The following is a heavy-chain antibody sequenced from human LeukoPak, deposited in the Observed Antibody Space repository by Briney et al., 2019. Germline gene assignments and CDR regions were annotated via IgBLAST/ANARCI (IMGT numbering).Heavy chain of an antibody. V-gene: IGHV5-51*01. J-gene: IGHJ4*02. D-gene: IGHD3-10*01. Sequence: GESLKISCKGSGYSFTSYWIGWVRQMPGKGLEWIGIIYPGDSDTRYSPSFQGQVTISADKSISTAYLQWSSLKASDTAMYYCARVGVTMVRGVIITHNFDYWGQGTLVTVSS. CDR3: ARVGVTMVRGVIITHNFDY. CDR1: GYSFTSYW. CDR2: IYPGDSDT.